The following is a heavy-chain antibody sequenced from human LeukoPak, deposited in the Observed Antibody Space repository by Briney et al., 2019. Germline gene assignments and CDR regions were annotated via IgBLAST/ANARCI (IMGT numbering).Heavy chain of an antibody. Sequence: PGGSLRLSCVASGFAFSQFPVHWVRQAPGKRLEWVAFISHDGGNKKYGDSVRGRFTISRDNSKNTVYLQMNSLRAEDTAVYYCARERYYYDSSIAFDIWGQGTMVTVSS. J-gene: IGHJ3*02. CDR2: ISHDGGNK. V-gene: IGHV3-30*03. D-gene: IGHD3-22*01. CDR1: GFAFSQFP. CDR3: ARERYYYDSSIAFDI.